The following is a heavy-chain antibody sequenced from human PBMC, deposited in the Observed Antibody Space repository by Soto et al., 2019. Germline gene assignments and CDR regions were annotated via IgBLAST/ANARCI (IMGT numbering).Heavy chain of an antibody. CDR1: GGSISSGGYY. D-gene: IGHD3-22*01. Sequence: SETLSLTCTVSGGSISSGGYYWSWIRQHPGKGLEWIGYIHYSGTTSYNPSLESRVTISGDTSKNHFSLKLRSVTAADTAVYYCARALDDYSDNSGYYLDFWGQGTLVTVSS. CDR3: ARALDDYSDNSGYYLDF. CDR2: IHYSGTT. V-gene: IGHV4-31*03. J-gene: IGHJ4*02.